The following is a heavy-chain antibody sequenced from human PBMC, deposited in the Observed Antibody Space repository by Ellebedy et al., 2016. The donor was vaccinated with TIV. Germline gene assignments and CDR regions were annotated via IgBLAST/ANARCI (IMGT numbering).Heavy chain of an antibody. CDR2: ISGSGAST. V-gene: IGHV3-23*01. CDR1: GFTFRSYA. Sequence: PGGSLRLSCGASGFTFRSYAMSWVRQAPGKGLEWVSAISGSGASTNYADSAKGRFTISRDNSKNTLSLQMNSLRAEDTAVYYWAKDYLGRDGSYVMDVWGQGTTVTVSS. CDR3: AKDYLGRDGSYVMDV. J-gene: IGHJ6*02. D-gene: IGHD5-24*01.